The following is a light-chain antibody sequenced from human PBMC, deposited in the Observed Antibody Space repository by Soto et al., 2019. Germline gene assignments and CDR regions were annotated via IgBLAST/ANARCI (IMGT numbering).Light chain of an antibody. CDR1: QSVDSSY. CDR3: QQYSTSPRT. J-gene: IGKJ1*01. Sequence: EIVLTQSPGTLSLSPGERATLSCRASQSVDSSYLAWYQQKPGQAPRLLIYGVSIRATGIPDRFSGSGSGTDFTLTISKLEPEDFAVYYCQQYSTSPRTFGQGTKVDIK. V-gene: IGKV3-20*01. CDR2: GVS.